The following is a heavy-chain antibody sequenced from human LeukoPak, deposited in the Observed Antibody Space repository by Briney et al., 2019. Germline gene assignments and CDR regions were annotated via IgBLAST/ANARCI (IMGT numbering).Heavy chain of an antibody. CDR2: LSKSGNT. CDR3: ARARYVNSFYAFDI. Sequence: PSETLSLTCTVSGGSISSYYWSWIRLPPGKGREWIGYLSKSGNTNYSPSLKSRVTIFGDTSKNQFFLKLSSVTAADTAVYYCARARYVNSFYAFDIWGQGTLVTVSS. J-gene: IGHJ3*02. D-gene: IGHD3-9*01. V-gene: IGHV4-59*01. CDR1: GGSISSYY.